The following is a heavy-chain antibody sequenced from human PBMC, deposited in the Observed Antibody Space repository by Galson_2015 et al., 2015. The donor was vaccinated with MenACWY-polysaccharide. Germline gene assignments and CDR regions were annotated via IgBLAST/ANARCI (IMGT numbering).Heavy chain of an antibody. V-gene: IGHV4-34*01. J-gene: IGHJ4*02. CDR3: ARDQGAAALDY. CDR1: GGSFSGYY. CDR2: IYYSGST. D-gene: IGHD6-13*01. Sequence: ETLSLTCAVYGGSFSGYYWSWIRQPPGKGLEWIGSIYYSGSTYYNPSLKSRVTISVDTSKNQFSLKLSSVTAADTAVYYCARDQGAAALDYWGQGTLVTVSS.